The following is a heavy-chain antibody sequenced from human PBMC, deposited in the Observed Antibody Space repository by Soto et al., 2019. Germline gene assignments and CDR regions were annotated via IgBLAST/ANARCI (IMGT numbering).Heavy chain of an antibody. Sequence: PSETLSLTCTVSGGSISSGGYYWSWIRQHPGRGLEWIGYIYYSGSTYYNPSLKSRITISVDTSKNQFSLKLSSVTAADTAVYYCAGAIDSSGYLGYWGQGTLVTVSS. J-gene: IGHJ4*02. V-gene: IGHV4-31*03. D-gene: IGHD3-22*01. CDR1: GGSISSGGYY. CDR2: IYYSGST. CDR3: AGAIDSSGYLGY.